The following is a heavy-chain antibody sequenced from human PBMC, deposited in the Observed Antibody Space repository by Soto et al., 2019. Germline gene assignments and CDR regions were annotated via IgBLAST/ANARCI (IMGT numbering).Heavy chain of an antibody. CDR2: IWYDGSNK. Sequence: QVQLVESGGGVVQPGRSLRLSCAASGFTFSSYGMHWVRQAPGKGLEWVAVIWYDGSNKYYADSVKDRFTISRDNSKNTLYLQMNSLRAEDTAVYYCARGDYYGSGTRPQNYWGQGTLVTVSS. D-gene: IGHD3-10*01. J-gene: IGHJ4*02. CDR3: ARGDYYGSGTRPQNY. V-gene: IGHV3-33*01. CDR1: GFTFSSYG.